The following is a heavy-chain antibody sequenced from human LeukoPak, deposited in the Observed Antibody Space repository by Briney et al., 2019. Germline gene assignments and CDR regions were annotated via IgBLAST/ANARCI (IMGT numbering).Heavy chain of an antibody. CDR1: GYTFTSYG. D-gene: IGHD3-10*01. V-gene: IGHV1-18*01. Sequence: GASVKVSCKASGYTFTSYGISWVRQAPGQGLEWMGWISAYYGNTNYAQKFQGRVTMTTDTSTSTAYMELRSLGSDDTAVYYCARWYSGGSVDYWGQGTLVTVSS. CDR2: ISAYYGNT. CDR3: ARWYSGGSVDY. J-gene: IGHJ4*02.